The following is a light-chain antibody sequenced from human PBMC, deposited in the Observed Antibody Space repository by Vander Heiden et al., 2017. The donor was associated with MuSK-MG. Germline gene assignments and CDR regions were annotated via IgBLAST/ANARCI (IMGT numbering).Light chain of an antibody. CDR3: QQYGSEPPFFT. CDR2: GAS. V-gene: IGKV3-20*01. CDR1: QSVSSSY. J-gene: IGKJ3*01. Sequence: EIVLTQSPGTLSLSPGERATLSCRASQSVSSSYLAWYQQKPGQAPRLLIYGASSRATGIPDRFSGSGYGTDFTLTISRLEPEDFAVYYCQQYGSEPPFFTFGHGTKVDIK.